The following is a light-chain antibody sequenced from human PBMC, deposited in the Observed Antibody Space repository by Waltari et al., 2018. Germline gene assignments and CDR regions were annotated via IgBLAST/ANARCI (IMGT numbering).Light chain of an antibody. V-gene: IGKV4-1*01. CDR2: WAC. Sequence: DIVMTQSPDSLAVSLGERATINCKSSQSVLYSSNNKNYLAWYQQKPGQPPKLLIYWACTRESGVPDRFGGSGSGTDFTLTISSLQAEDVAVYYCQQYYSTPTFGQGTRLEIK. CDR1: QSVLYSSNNKNY. J-gene: IGKJ5*01. CDR3: QQYYSTPT.